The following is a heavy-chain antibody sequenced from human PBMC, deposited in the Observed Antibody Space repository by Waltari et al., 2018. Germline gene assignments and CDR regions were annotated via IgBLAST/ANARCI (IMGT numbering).Heavy chain of an antibody. CDR2: INPNSGGT. V-gene: IGHV1-2*02. Sequence: QVQLVQSGAEVKKPGASVKVSCKASGYTFTGYYMHWVRQAPGQGLEWMGWINPNSGGTNYAQKFQGRVTITADESTSTAYMELSSLRSEDTAVYYCARAADYYYYMDVWGKGTTVTVSS. J-gene: IGHJ6*03. CDR3: ARAADYYYYMDV. CDR1: GYTFTGYY.